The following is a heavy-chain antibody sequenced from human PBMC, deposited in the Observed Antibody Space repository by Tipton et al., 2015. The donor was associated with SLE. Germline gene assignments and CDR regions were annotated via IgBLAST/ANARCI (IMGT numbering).Heavy chain of an antibody. CDR2: IYASGAT. D-gene: IGHD6-19*01. J-gene: IGHJ4*02. CDR1: GYSISSGYY. V-gene: IGHV4-38-2*01. CDR3: ARHLGAIAVAGTPFDY. Sequence: TLSLTCAVSGYSISSGYYWAWIRQPPGKGLEWIGTGSIYASGATYSNPSLKGRVTVSIDTSRNQFSLRLTSVTAADTAVYNCARHLGAIAVAGTPFDYWGQGTLVTVSS.